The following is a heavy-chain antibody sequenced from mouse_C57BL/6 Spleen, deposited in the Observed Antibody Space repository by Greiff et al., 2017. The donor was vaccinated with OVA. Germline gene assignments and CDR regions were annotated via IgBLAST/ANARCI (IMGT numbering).Heavy chain of an antibody. CDR1: GYTFTSYW. CDR2: IHPNSGST. CDR3: AEGNYDYDAWFAY. J-gene: IGHJ3*01. D-gene: IGHD2-4*01. V-gene: IGHV1-64*01. Sequence: VQLQQSGAELVKPGASVKLSCKASGYTFTSYWMHWVKQRPGQGLEWIGMIHPNSGSTNYNEKFKSKATLTVDKSSSTAYMQLSSLTSEDSAVYYCAEGNYDYDAWFAYWGQGTLVTVSA.